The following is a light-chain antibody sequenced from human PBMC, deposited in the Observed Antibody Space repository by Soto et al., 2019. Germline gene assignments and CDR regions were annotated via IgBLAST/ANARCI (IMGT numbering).Light chain of an antibody. CDR2: GAS. J-gene: IGKJ5*01. V-gene: IGKV3D-20*02. CDR1: QSISSNF. Sequence: IVVTQSPGTLSLSPGERATLSCRASQSISSNFLAWYQQKPGRAPRLLIYGASSRATGIPDRFSGSGSGTDFTLTISRLEPEDFAVYYCQQRSNWPPLFGQGTRLE. CDR3: QQRSNWPPL.